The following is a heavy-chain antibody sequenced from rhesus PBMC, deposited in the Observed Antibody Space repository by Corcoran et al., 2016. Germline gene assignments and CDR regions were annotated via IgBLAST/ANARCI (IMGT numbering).Heavy chain of an antibody. Sequence: QVQLQESGPGLVKPSETLPLTCAVSGASISNNYWNWIRQAPGKGLEWIGRIFGDGGRTDNNPSLKGRVTISIDTSKNQFSLKLSSVTAADTAVYYCARGYFSTGFDYWGQGVLVTVSS. D-gene: IGHD3-28*01. CDR2: IFGDGGRT. CDR3: ARGYFSTGFDY. CDR1: GASISNNY. V-gene: IGHV4S2*01. J-gene: IGHJ4*01.